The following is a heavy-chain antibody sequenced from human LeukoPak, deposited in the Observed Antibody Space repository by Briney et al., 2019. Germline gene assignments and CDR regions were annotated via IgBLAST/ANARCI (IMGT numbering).Heavy chain of an antibody. D-gene: IGHD2-2*01. CDR2: ISGSGGST. CDR1: GFTFSSYA. CDR3: ANGGVPALPLNSGMDV. J-gene: IGHJ6*02. Sequence: PGGSLRLSCAASGFTFSSYAMSWVRQAPGKGLEWVSAISGSGGSTYYADSVKGRFTISRDNSKNTLYLQMNSLRAEDTAVYYCANGGVPALPLNSGMDVWGQGTTVTVSS. V-gene: IGHV3-23*01.